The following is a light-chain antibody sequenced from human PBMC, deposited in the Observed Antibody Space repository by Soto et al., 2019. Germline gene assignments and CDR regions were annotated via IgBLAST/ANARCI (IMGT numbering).Light chain of an antibody. Sequence: EIVMTQSPGTLSVSPGERATLSCRASQSVSSNLAWYQQKPGQAPRLLIYGVSTRATGIPARFSGSGSGTEFTLTISSLQSEDSAVYYCQQHNNWPLTFDGGTKVELK. CDR3: QQHNNWPLT. V-gene: IGKV3-15*01. CDR2: GVS. J-gene: IGKJ4*01. CDR1: QSVSSN.